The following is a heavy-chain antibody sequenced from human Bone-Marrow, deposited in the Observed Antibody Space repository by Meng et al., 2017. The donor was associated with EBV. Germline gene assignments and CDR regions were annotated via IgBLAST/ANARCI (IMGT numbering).Heavy chain of an antibody. CDR3: VRGYDYGDYVDY. CDR2: FYSVTTT. Sequence: QLQLQECGPGLVKPSERLSLICTVSGASITTPNYYWGWIRQPPGKGLEWIGTFYSVTTTFYNPSLRSRLAISVDTSKNQFSLRLTSLTAADTAVYYCVRGYDYGDYVDYWGQGTLVTVSS. D-gene: IGHD4-17*01. CDR1: GASITTPNYY. V-gene: IGHV4-39*07. J-gene: IGHJ4*02.